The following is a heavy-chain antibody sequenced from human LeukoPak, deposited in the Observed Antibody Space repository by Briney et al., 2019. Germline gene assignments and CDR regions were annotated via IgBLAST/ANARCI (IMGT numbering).Heavy chain of an antibody. D-gene: IGHD2-2*01. CDR2: ISAYNGNT. CDR3: ARHIVVVPAAAGAGMDV. V-gene: IGHV1-18*04. CDR1: GYTFTSYG. J-gene: IGHJ6*04. Sequence: ASVKVSCKASGYTFTSYGISWVRQAPGQGLEWMGWISAYNGNTNYAQKLQGSVTMTTDTSTSTAYMELRSLRSDDTAVYYCARHIVVVPAAAGAGMDVWGKGTTVTVSS.